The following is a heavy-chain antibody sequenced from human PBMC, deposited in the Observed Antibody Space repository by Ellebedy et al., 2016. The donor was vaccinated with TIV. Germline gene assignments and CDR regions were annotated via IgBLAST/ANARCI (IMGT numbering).Heavy chain of an antibody. CDR3: ARFVAAHGYDY. D-gene: IGHD6-25*01. J-gene: IGHJ4*02. CDR2: MYFSGGT. V-gene: IGHV4-59*01. Sequence: ESLKISCTVSGGSISGYYWGWIRQPPGKGLEWIGYMYFSGGTNSNPSLKSRVTISVDTSNNLFSLTLDSVTAADTAVYYCARFVAAHGYDYWGQGTLVTVSS. CDR1: GGSISGYY.